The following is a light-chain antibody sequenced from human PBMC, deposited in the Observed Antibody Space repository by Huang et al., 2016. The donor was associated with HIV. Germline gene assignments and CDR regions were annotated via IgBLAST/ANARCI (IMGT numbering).Light chain of an antibody. CDR1: QGISSY. CDR2: AAS. CDR3: QQRNSYPAT. Sequence: IQLTQSPSSLSASVGDRVTITCRASQGISSYLAWYQQKPGKAPKVLIYAASTLQSGVPSRFSGSGSGTDFTLTSSSLQPEDFATYYCQQRNSYPATFGQGTKVEIK. V-gene: IGKV1-9*01. J-gene: IGKJ1*01.